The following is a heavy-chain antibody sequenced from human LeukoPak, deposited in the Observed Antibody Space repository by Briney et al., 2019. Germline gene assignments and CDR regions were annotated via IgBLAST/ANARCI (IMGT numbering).Heavy chain of an antibody. V-gene: IGHV4-34*01. CDR3: ARGCSGGSPYSYAFDY. J-gene: IGHJ4*02. CDR2: INHSGST. Sequence: PSETLPLTCAVYGGSFSGYYWSWIRQPPGKGLEWIGEINHSGSTNYNPSLKSRVTISVDTSKNQFSLKLSSVTAADTAVYYCARGCSGGSPYSYAFDYWGQGTLVTVSS. D-gene: IGHD2-15*01. CDR1: GGSFSGYY.